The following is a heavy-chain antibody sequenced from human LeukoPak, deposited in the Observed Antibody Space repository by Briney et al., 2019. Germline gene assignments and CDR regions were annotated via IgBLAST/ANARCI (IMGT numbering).Heavy chain of an antibody. D-gene: IGHD2-2*01. J-gene: IGHJ4*02. V-gene: IGHV1-69*13. Sequence: SVKLSCKASGRTFISYGISWVRHAPGQGLEWMGVIIPNYGTTNYAQKFQGRVTSTADEYTSTAYMELSRLRSEDTAVYYCASRGGEVDFVPGIDYWGQGTLVIVSS. CDR3: ASRGGEVDFVPGIDY. CDR2: IIPNYGTT. CDR1: GRTFISYG.